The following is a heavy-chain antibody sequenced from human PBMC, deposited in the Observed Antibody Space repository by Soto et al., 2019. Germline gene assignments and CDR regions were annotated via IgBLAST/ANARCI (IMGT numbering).Heavy chain of an antibody. V-gene: IGHV3-48*02. CDR3: AREDILGVRSFDY. Sequence: QAGGSLRLSCAASGFTFSGYSVNWVRQAPGKGLEWVSYISSGSKTIYYAESVKGRFTVSRDNARNLQYLQMNSLRDEDTAVYYCAREDILGVRSFDYWGQGTLVTVSS. D-gene: IGHD3-9*01. CDR2: ISSGSKTI. CDR1: GFTFSGYS. J-gene: IGHJ4*02.